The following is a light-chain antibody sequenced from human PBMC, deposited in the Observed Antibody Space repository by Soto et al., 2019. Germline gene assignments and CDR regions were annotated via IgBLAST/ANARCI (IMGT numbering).Light chain of an antibody. Sequence: DVLMTQTPLSLSSAPGQPSSISCKSSQSLLHITGETFLFCYLQKPGQSPQLLIYEVSTRVSGVPDRFSGSGSGTDFTLEISRVETDDVGIYYCMQSTQLPPTFGQGTRLEIK. V-gene: IGKV2D-29*02. J-gene: IGKJ5*01. CDR2: EVS. CDR1: QSLLHITGETF. CDR3: MQSTQLPPT.